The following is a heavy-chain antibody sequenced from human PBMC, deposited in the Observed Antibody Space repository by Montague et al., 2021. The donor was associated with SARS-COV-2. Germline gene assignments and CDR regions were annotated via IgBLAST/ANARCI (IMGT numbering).Heavy chain of an antibody. CDR2: NYYSGST. D-gene: IGHD2-2*02. CDR3: AGRVVVPAAIGHWYFDL. V-gene: IGHV4-39*01. Sequence: SETLSLTCTVSGGSISSSSYYWGWIRQPPGKGLEWIGSNYYSGSTYYNPSLKSRVTISVDTSKNQFSLKLSSVTAADTAVYYCAGRVVVPAAIGHWYFDLWGRGTLVTVSS. CDR1: GGSISSSSYY. J-gene: IGHJ2*01.